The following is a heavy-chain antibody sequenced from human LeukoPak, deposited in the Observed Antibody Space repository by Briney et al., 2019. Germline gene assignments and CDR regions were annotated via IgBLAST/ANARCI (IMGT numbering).Heavy chain of an antibody. CDR1: GFTFSSYA. J-gene: IGHJ4*02. CDR3: AKAAAYYYGSWSYPEY. CDR2: IRGSGGST. Sequence: GGSLRLPRGAWGFTFSSYAMSGVRRAPGKGLECVSVIRGSGGSTYCADSVKGRFTISRDNSKNTLYLQMNSLRAEDTAVYYCAKAAAYYYGSWSYPEYWGQGTLVTVSS. V-gene: IGHV3-23*01. D-gene: IGHD3-10*01.